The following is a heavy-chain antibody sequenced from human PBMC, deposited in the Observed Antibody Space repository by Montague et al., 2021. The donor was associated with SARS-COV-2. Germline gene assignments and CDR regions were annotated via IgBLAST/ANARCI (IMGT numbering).Heavy chain of an antibody. J-gene: IGHJ4*02. D-gene: IGHD5-12*01. CDR3: ARHPYFYSSGPFG. CDR1: GGSMSTNDYY. V-gene: IGHV4-39*01. CDR2: IFYSGST. Sequence: SETLSLTCSVSGGSMSTNDYYWGWIRQPPGKGLEWIGSIFYSGSTYYXPSLRSRVTMSVDTSKNQFSLKLSSVTAADTAVYFCARHPYFYSSGPFGWGQGTLVTVSS.